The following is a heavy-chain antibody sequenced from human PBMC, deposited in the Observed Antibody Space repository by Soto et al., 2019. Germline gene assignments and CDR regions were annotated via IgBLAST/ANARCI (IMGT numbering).Heavy chain of an antibody. V-gene: IGHV3-23*01. Sequence: GGSLRLPCAASGFTFSNFAMTWVRQAPGEGLEWVSSISGTDDYTYYADSVKGRCTISRDNAKNTLYLQMNSLRAEDTDVYYCAKSLPPFRVTTDYFDYWGQGTLVTVSS. CDR2: ISGTDDYT. D-gene: IGHD4-4*01. J-gene: IGHJ4*02. CDR3: AKSLPPFRVTTDYFDY. CDR1: GFTFSNFA.